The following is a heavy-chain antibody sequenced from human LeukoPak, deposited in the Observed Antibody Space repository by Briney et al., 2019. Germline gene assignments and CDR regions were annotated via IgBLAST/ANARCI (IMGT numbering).Heavy chain of an antibody. V-gene: IGHV4-59*12. Sequence: PSETLSLTCILSRGSISSDYWSWIRQPPGKGLEWIGYIYYIGTTNYNPSLKSRVTISLDTSKNQFSLELSSVTAADTAVYYCARDNQWLVPWGQGTLVTVSS. CDR3: ARDNQWLVP. J-gene: IGHJ5*02. D-gene: IGHD6-19*01. CDR2: IYYIGTT. CDR1: RGSISSDY.